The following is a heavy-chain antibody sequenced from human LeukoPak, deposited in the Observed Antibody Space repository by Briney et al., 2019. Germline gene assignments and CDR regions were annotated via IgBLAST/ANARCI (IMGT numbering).Heavy chain of an antibody. D-gene: IGHD1-26*01. J-gene: IGHJ4*02. CDR1: GFTFSSYE. CDR2: ISSSGSSK. V-gene: IGHV3-48*03. CDR3: ARVWELLLDY. Sequence: GGSLRLSCAASGFTFSSYEMNWVRQAPGKGLEWVSYISSSGSSKYYADSVKGRFTISRDNAKNSLYLQMNSLRAEDTAVYYCARVWELLLDYWGQGTLVTVSS.